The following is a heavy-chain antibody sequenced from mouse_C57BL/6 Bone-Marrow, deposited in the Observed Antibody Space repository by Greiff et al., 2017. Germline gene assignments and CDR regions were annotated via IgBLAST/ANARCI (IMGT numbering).Heavy chain of an antibody. V-gene: IGHV1-64*01. CDR2: IHPNSGST. CDR1: GYTFTSYW. D-gene: IGHD4-1*01. J-gene: IGHJ2*01. CDR3: ARWGWDGDYFDD. Sequence: QVQLQQPGAELVKPGASVKLSCKASGYTFTSYWMHWVKQRPGQGLEWIGMIHPNSGSTNYNEKFKSKATLTVDKSSSTAYMQLSSLTSEDSAVYYCARWGWDGDYFDDWGQGTTLTASS.